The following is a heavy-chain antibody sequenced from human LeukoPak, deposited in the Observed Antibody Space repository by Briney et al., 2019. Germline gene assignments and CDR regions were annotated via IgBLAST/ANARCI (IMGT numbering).Heavy chain of an antibody. CDR2: INPNSGGT. CDR3: ARSAPYSGYDNFDY. J-gene: IGHJ4*02. Sequence: GASVKVSCKASGYTFTGYYMHWVRQAPGQGLEWMGWINPNSGGTNYAQRFQGRVTMTRDTSISTAYMELSRLRSDDTAVYYCARSAPYSGYDNFDYWGQGTLVTVSS. CDR1: GYTFTGYY. V-gene: IGHV1-2*02. D-gene: IGHD5-12*01.